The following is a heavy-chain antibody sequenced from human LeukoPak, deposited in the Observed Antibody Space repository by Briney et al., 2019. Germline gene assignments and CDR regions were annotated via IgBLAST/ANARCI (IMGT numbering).Heavy chain of an antibody. D-gene: IGHD3-3*01. CDR2: IYTSGST. V-gene: IGHV4-4*07. Sequence: SETLSLTCTVSGGSISSYYWSWIRQPAGKGLEWIGRIYTSGSTNYNPSLKSRVTMSVDTSKNQFSLKLSSVTAADTAVYYCARDPTTYYDFWSGYFGFDYWGQGTLVTVSS. J-gene: IGHJ4*02. CDR3: ARDPTTYYDFWSGYFGFDY. CDR1: GGSISSYY.